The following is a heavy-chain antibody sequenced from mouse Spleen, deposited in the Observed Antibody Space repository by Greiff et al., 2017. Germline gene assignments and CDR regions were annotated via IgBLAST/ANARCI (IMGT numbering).Heavy chain of an antibody. CDR3: ARWILYDGSSYYAMDY. CDR2: IDPSDSYT. J-gene: IGHJ4*01. V-gene: IGHV1-69*01. CDR1: GYTFTSYW. Sequence: QVQLQQPGAELVMPGASVKLSCKASGYTFTSYWMHWVKQRPGQGLEWIGEIDPSDSYTNYNQKFKGKATLTVDKSSSTAYMQLSSLTSEDSAVYYCARWILYDGSSYYAMDYWGQGTSVTVSS. D-gene: IGHD2-1*01.